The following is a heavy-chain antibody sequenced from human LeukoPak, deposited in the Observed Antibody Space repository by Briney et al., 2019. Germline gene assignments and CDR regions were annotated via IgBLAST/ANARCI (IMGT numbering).Heavy chain of an antibody. J-gene: IGHJ4*02. D-gene: IGHD4-17*01. CDR3: AKDPGTVTDYYFDY. Sequence: QPGGSLRLSCAAAGFTFSSYAMSWVRQAPGKGLEWVSAISGSGGRTYYADSVKGRFTISRDNSKNTLYLQMNSLRAEDTAVYYCAKDPGTVTDYYFDYWGQGTLVTVSS. CDR2: ISGSGGRT. V-gene: IGHV3-23*01. CDR1: GFTFSSYA.